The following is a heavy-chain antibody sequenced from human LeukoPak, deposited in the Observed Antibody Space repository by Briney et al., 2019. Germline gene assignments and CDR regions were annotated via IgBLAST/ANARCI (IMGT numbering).Heavy chain of an antibody. Sequence: PGRSLRLSCAASGFTFSSYGMHWVRQAPGKGLEWVAVISYDGSNKYYADSVKGRFTISRDNSKNTLYLQMNSLRAEDTAVYYCAKDLWDYYGMDVWGQGTTVTVSS. CDR2: ISYDGSNK. CDR3: AKDLWDYYGMDV. V-gene: IGHV3-30*18. CDR1: GFTFSSYG. J-gene: IGHJ6*02. D-gene: IGHD3-10*01.